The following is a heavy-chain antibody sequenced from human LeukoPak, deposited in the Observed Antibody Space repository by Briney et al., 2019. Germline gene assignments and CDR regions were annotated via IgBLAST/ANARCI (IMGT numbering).Heavy chain of an antibody. CDR3: AKGYYGSGSYPTLDN. D-gene: IGHD3-10*01. CDR1: GFTFSSYG. CDR2: MSGSDGRT. J-gene: IGHJ4*02. Sequence: GGSLRLSCAASGFTFSSYGMHWVRQAPGKGLEWVSAMSGSDGRTYYADSVKGRFTISRDNSKNTLYLQMNSLRAEDTAVYYCAKGYYGSGSYPTLDNWGQGTLVTVSS. V-gene: IGHV3-23*01.